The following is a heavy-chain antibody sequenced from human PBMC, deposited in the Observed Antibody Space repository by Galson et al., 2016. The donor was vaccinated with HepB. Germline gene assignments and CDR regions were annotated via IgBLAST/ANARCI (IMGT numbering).Heavy chain of an antibody. V-gene: IGHV4-31*03. D-gene: IGHD3-22*01. CDR3: ARRASGYFNS. J-gene: IGHJ5*02. Sequence: TLSLTCSVSSGSISTGGYYWSWLRQHPGKGLEWIGHIYYSGITSYNPSLKSRLSISIDTSKNQFSMNLTSVTVADTAVYYCARRASGYFNSWGQGTLVTVSS. CDR1: SGSISTGGYY. CDR2: IYYSGIT.